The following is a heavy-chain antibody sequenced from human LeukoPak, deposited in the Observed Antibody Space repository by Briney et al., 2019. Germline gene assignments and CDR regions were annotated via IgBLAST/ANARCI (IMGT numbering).Heavy chain of an antibody. CDR3: ARQGLYEYYYDSSGYYTDAFDI. J-gene: IGHJ3*02. Sequence: SETLSLTCTVSGGSISSYYWSWIRQPPGKGLEWIGYIYYSGSTNYNPSLKSRVTISVDTSKNQFSLKLSSVTAADTAVYYCARQGLYEYYYDSSGYYTDAFDIWGQGTMVTVSS. CDR1: GGSISSYY. V-gene: IGHV4-59*08. D-gene: IGHD3-22*01. CDR2: IYYSGST.